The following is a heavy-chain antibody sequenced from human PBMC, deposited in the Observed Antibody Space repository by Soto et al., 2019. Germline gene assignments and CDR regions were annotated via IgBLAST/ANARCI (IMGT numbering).Heavy chain of an antibody. CDR2: IYYSGST. CDR1: GGSISSSSYY. CDR3: ASRLFTFGGVIVTSVLDAFDI. D-gene: IGHD3-16*02. J-gene: IGHJ3*02. V-gene: IGHV4-39*01. Sequence: LSLTCTVSGGSISSSSYYWGWIRQPPGKGLEWIGSIYYSGSTYYNPSLKSRVTISVDTSKNQFSLKLSSVTAADTAVYYCASRLFTFGGVIVTSVLDAFDIWGQGTMVTVSS.